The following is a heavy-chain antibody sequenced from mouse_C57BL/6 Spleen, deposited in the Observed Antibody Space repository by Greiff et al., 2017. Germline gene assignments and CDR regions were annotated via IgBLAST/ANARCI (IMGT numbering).Heavy chain of an antibody. J-gene: IGHJ4*01. Sequence: QVQLQQSGPGLVQPSQRLSITCTASGFSLTSYGVHWVRQSPGKGLEWLGVIWSGGSTDYNAAFMSRLSITKDNSKSHVFFKMNSLQADDTAIYYCAKRGKEDAMDYWGQGTSVTVSS. CDR1: GFSLTSYG. V-gene: IGHV2-5*01. CDR3: AKRGKEDAMDY. D-gene: IGHD1-3*01. CDR2: IWSGGST.